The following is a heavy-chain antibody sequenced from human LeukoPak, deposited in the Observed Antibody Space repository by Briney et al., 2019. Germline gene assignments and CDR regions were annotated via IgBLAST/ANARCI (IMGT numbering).Heavy chain of an antibody. Sequence: SETLSLTCAVYGGSFSGYYWSWIRQPPVKGLEWIGEINHSGSTNYNPSLKSRVTISVDTSKNQFSLKLSSVTAADTAVYYCVRGLEGHTYGRAYGMDVWGQGTTVTVSS. V-gene: IGHV4-34*01. CDR3: VRGLEGHTYGRAYGMDV. CDR1: GGSFSGYY. J-gene: IGHJ6*02. CDR2: INHSGST. D-gene: IGHD5-18*01.